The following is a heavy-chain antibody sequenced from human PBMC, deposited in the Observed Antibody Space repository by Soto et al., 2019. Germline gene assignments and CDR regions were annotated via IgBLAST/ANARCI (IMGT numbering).Heavy chain of an antibody. J-gene: IGHJ4*02. CDR1: GFTFSSYS. CDR3: ARASEGERGLYCSGGSCNHRLLRFGIDY. CDR2: ISSSSSYI. V-gene: IGHV3-21*01. Sequence: GGSLRLSCAASGFTFSSYSMNWVRQAPGKGLEWVSSISSSSSYIYYADSVKGRFTISRDNAKNSLYLQMNSLRAEDTAVYYCARASEGERGLYCSGGSCNHRLLRFGIDYWGQGTLVTVSS. D-gene: IGHD2-15*01.